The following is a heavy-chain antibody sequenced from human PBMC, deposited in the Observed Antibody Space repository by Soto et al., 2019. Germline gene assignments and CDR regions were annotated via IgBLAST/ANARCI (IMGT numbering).Heavy chain of an antibody. CDR2: IYYSGST. CDR3: ARASPSSSWYSAGDFDY. CDR1: GGSISSSSYY. Sequence: QLQLQESGPGLVKPSETLSLTCTVSGGSISSSSYYWGWIRQPPGKGLEWIGSIYYSGSTYYNPSPKRRVTISVDTSKNQFSLKLSSVTAADTAVYYCARASPSSSWYSAGDFDYWGQGTLVTVSS. V-gene: IGHV4-39*01. J-gene: IGHJ4*02. D-gene: IGHD6-13*01.